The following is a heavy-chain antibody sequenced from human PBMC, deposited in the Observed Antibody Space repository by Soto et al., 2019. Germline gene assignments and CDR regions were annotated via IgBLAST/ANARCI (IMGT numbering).Heavy chain of an antibody. CDR3: ARVGRSSGSLGY. D-gene: IGHD6-19*01. Sequence: EVQLVESGGGLVQPGGSLRLSCAASGFTFSSYWMTWVRQAPGKGLEWVANIKQDGSEKYYVDSVKGRFTISRDNAKNSLYLQMNSLRAEDAGVYYCARVGRSSGSLGYWGQGTLVTVSS. CDR1: GFTFSSYW. J-gene: IGHJ4*02. CDR2: IKQDGSEK. V-gene: IGHV3-7*01.